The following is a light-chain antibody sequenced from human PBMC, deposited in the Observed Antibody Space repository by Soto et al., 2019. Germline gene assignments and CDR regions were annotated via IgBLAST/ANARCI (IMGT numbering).Light chain of an antibody. J-gene: IGLJ2*01. CDR3: SYYIISSAVV. V-gene: IGLV2-14*01. Sequence: QSALTQPASVSGSPGQSITISCTGTSSDVGGYNYVSWYQQHPGKAPKLMIYDVSNRPSGVSNRFSGSKSGNAAFLTISGHQAEDAAYYYCSYYIISSAVVFGGGTKVTVL. CDR1: SSDVGGYNY. CDR2: DVS.